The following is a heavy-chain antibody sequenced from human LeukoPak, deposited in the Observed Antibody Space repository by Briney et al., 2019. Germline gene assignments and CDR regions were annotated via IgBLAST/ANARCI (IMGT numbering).Heavy chain of an antibody. CDR2: INPSGTIT. CDR1: GVTFTSYY. Sequence: ASVTVSCKASGVTFTSYYIHWVRQAPGRGLEGMGKINPSGTITTYAPKYQGRVTVTKDTSTNTVYMELSSLRSDDTAVYYCALIAPPHNWGQGTLVTASS. J-gene: IGHJ4*02. V-gene: IGHV1-46*01. D-gene: IGHD6-13*01. CDR3: ALIAPPHN.